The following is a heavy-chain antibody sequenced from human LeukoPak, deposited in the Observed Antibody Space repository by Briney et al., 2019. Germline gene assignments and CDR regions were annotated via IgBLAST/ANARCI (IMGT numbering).Heavy chain of an antibody. D-gene: IGHD1-1*01. CDR1: GFTFSSFD. V-gene: IGHV3-13*01. CDR2: IGTASDT. J-gene: IGHJ6*03. Sequence: WGSLRLSCAASGFTFSSFDMHWVRQPTGQGLEWVSTIGTASDTYYPGSVEGRFTLSRDNAKNSLYLQMNSLTAGDTAVYYCVRGPPRGKYYYMDVWGKGTTVTVSS. CDR3: VRGPPRGKYYYMDV.